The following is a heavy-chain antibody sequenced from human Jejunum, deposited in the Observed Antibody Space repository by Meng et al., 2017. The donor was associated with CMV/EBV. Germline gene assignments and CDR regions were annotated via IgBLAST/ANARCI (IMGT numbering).Heavy chain of an antibody. Sequence: VSGGPISTYYWSWIRQPPGKGLEWIGWAHNSGTTNYNPSLKSRVAVSVDTSKNHFSLTLASVTAADTGMYYCARGGASSKYFDSWGQGTLVTVSS. CDR3: ARGGASSKYFDS. CDR2: AHNSGTT. J-gene: IGHJ4*02. CDR1: GGPISTYY. D-gene: IGHD4-11*01. V-gene: IGHV4-59*01.